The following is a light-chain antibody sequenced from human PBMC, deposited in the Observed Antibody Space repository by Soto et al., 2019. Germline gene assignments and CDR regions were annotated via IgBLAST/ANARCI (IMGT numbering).Light chain of an antibody. CDR1: QSLLQSNGNNQ. Sequence: EIVMTQSPLSLPVTPGEPASISCRSSQSLLQSNGNNQLGWVLQKPGQSPQLLMYLGSSRASGVPDRFSGSGSGTDFTLKISRVEPEDVGVYYCMQDLQTPPTFGGGTKVEIK. CDR2: LGS. CDR3: MQDLQTPPT. J-gene: IGKJ4*01. V-gene: IGKV2-28*01.